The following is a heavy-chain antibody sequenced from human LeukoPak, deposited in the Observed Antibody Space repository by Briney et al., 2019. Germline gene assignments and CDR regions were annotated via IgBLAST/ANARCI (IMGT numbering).Heavy chain of an antibody. CDR1: GGSISSYY. J-gene: IGHJ5*02. V-gene: IGHV4-59*01. D-gene: IGHD6-19*01. CDR3: ARKYSSGWYNWFDP. CDR2: IYYSGST. Sequence: SETLSLTCTVSGGSISSYYWSWLRQPPGKGLEWIGYIYYSGSTNYNPSLKSRVTISVDTSKNQFSLKLSSVTAADTAVYYCARKYSSGWYNWFDPWGQGTLVTVSS.